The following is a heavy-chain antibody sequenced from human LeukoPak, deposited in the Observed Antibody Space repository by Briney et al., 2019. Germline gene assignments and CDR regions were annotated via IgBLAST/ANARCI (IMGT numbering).Heavy chain of an antibody. CDR3: ARETGYSVSFDY. V-gene: IGHV4-61*02. Sequence: PSQTSSLTCTVYGGSISSGSYYWCWIRQPAGKGLEWIGRIYTSGSTNYNPSLKSRVTMSVDTSKNQFSLKLSSVTAADTAVYYCARETGYSVSFDYWGQGTLVTVSS. CDR1: GGSISSGSYY. D-gene: IGHD3-9*01. CDR2: IYTSGST. J-gene: IGHJ4*02.